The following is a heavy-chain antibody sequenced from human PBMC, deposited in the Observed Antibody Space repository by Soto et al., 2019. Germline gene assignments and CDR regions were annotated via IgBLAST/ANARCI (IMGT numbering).Heavy chain of an antibody. CDR1: GGTFSSYT. J-gene: IGHJ6*02. V-gene: IGHV1-69*02. D-gene: IGHD6-13*01. Sequence: KASGGTFSSYTISWVRQAPGQGLEWMGRIIPILGIANYAQKFQGRVTITADKSTSTAYMELSSLRSEDTAVYYCARAPAYGSSYSYYYYYYGMDVWGQGTTVTVSS. CDR3: ARAPAYGSSYSYYYYYYGMDV. CDR2: IIPILGIA.